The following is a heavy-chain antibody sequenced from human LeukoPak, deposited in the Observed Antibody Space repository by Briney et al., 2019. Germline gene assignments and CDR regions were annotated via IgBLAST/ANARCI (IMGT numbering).Heavy chain of an antibody. J-gene: IGHJ1*01. CDR1: GASISSGGYY. CDR2: IYYSGST. D-gene: IGHD2-15*01. V-gene: IGHV4-31*03. Sequence: LSQTLSLTCTVSGASISSGGYYWTWIRQHPGKGLEWIGYIYYSGSTYYNPSLKSRVTISVDTSKNQFSLKLSSVTAADTAVYYCALGYCGGGSCYAREYFQHWGQGTLVTVSS. CDR3: ALGYCGGGSCYAREYFQH.